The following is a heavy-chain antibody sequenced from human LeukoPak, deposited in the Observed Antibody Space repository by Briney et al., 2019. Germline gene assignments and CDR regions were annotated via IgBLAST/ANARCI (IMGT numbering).Heavy chain of an antibody. Sequence: GGSLRLSCAASGFSFSTYSMNWVRQAPGKGLEWVSYISSSSTIYYADSVKGRFTISRDNAKKSLYLQMNSLRDEDTAVYYCARDYSGYCSGGSCQYYFDYWGQGTLVTVSS. J-gene: IGHJ4*02. CDR3: ARDYSGYCSGGSCQYYFDY. V-gene: IGHV3-48*02. CDR1: GFSFSTYS. D-gene: IGHD2-15*01. CDR2: ISSSSTI.